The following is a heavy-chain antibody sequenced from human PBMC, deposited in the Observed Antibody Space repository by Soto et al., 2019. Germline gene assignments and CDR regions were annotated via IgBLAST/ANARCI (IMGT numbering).Heavy chain of an antibody. CDR1: GGSVSSYY. V-gene: IGHV4-59*02. D-gene: IGHD2-2*01. Sequence: PSETLSLTCTVSGGSVSSYYWSWIRQPPGKGLEWIGYIYYSGSTNYNPSLKSRVTISVDRSKNQFSLKLSSVTAADTAVYCCARVPDYWGQGILVTVSP. J-gene: IGHJ4*02. CDR3: ARVPDY. CDR2: IYYSGST.